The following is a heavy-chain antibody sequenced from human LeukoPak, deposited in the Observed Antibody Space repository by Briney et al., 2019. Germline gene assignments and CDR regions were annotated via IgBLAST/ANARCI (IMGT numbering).Heavy chain of an antibody. CDR2: IYYSGST. Sequence: SETLSLTCTVSGGSISSSSYYWGWIRQPPGKGLEWIGSIYYSGSTYYNPSLKSRVTISVDTSKNQFSLKLSSVTAADTAVYYCARGIIVVVPAGAFDIWGQGTMVTVSS. V-gene: IGHV4-39*07. CDR1: GGSISSSSYY. CDR3: ARGIIVVVPAGAFDI. D-gene: IGHD2-2*01. J-gene: IGHJ3*02.